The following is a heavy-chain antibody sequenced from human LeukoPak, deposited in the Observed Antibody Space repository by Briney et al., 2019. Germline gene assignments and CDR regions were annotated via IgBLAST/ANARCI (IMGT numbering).Heavy chain of an antibody. V-gene: IGHV1-46*01. D-gene: IGHD2-8*01. CDR2: INPSGGST. Sequence: GASVKVSCKASGYTFTSYGISWVRQAPGQGLEWMGIINPSGGSTSYAQKFQGRVTMTRDMSTSTVYMELSSLRSEDTAVYYCARGWEYCTNGVCYRSREIYYYYMDVWGKGTTVTVSS. CDR1: GYTFTSYG. J-gene: IGHJ6*03. CDR3: ARGWEYCTNGVCYRSREIYYYYMDV.